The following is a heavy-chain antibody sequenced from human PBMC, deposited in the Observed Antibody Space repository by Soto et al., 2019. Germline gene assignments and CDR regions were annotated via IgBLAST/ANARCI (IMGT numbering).Heavy chain of an antibody. CDR1: GGSISSGGYY. V-gene: IGHV4-31*03. J-gene: IGHJ6*02. CDR3: ARDMVVVDGYSYYGMDV. CDR2: IYYSGST. D-gene: IGHD3-22*01. Sequence: PSETLSLTCTVSGGSISSGGYYWSWIRQHPGKGLEWIGYIYYSGSTYYNPSLKSRVTMSVDTSKNQFSLKLSSVTAADTAVYYCARDMVVVDGYSYYGMDVWGQGTTVTVSS.